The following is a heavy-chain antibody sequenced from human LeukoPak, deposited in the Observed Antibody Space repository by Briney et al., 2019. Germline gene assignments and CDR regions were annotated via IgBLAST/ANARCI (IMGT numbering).Heavy chain of an antibody. Sequence: GSLRLSCATSWFTVSSNYMSWVRQAPGKGLEWVSVIDKEGTSATYADSVRGRFTISRDNAKNTVYLQMNSLRVEDTAVYFCVRMAAGPRWGQGTLVTVSS. D-gene: IGHD5-24*01. V-gene: IGHV3-74*01. CDR1: WFTVSSNY. J-gene: IGHJ4*02. CDR3: VRMAAGPR. CDR2: IDKEGTSA.